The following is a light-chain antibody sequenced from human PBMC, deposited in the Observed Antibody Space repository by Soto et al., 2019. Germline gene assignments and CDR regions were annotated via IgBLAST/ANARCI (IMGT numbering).Light chain of an antibody. CDR2: EVS. J-gene: IGLJ1*01. CDR3: TSYRSSSALFV. Sequence: QSALTQPASVSGSPGQSITISCTGTSSDVGAYNYVSWYQQHPGKAPKFIIYEVSHRPSGVSNRFSASKSGNTASLTISGLQAEDEADYYCTSYRSSSALFVFGTGTKVTVL. V-gene: IGLV2-14*01. CDR1: SSDVGAYNY.